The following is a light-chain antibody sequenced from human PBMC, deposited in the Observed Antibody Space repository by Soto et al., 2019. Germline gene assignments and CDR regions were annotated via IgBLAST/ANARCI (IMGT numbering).Light chain of an antibody. CDR2: DVS. J-gene: IGLJ1*01. CDR1: SSDVGGYNF. CDR3: SSYPRSSTHV. Sequence: QSALTQPASVSGSPGQSITISCTGSSSDVGGYNFVSWYQQHPGKVPKLMIYDVSSRPSGVSDRFSGSKSGNTASLTISGLQAEDEGDYSSSSYPRSSTHVFGSGTKLTVL. V-gene: IGLV2-14*03.